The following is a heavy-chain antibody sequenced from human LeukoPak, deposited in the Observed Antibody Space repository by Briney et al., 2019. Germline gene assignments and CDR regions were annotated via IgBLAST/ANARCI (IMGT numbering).Heavy chain of an antibody. CDR2: IIPILGIA. V-gene: IGHV1-69*04. J-gene: IGHJ6*02. CDR1: GGTFSSYA. CDR3: AREESISGWFKSQPPRFYGMDV. Sequence: SVKVSCKASGGTFSSYAISWVRQAPGQGLEWMGRIIPILGIANYAQKFQGRVTITADKSTSTAYMELSSLRSEDTAVYYCAREESISGWFKSQPPRFYGMDVWGQGTTVTVSS. D-gene: IGHD6-19*01.